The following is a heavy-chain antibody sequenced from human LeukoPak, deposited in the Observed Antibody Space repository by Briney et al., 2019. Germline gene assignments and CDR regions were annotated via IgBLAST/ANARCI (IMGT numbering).Heavy chain of an antibody. CDR3: ARALWDRPFDY. J-gene: IGHJ4*02. CDR2: ISYDGSKK. Sequence: GGSLRLSCAASGFTFSIYGMHWVRQAPAKGLEWVTVISYDGSKKYYGDSVKGRFTISRDNSKNTLYLQMNSLRSEDTAVYYCARALWDRPFDYWGQGTLVTVSS. CDR1: GFTFSIYG. V-gene: IGHV3-30*03. D-gene: IGHD1-26*01.